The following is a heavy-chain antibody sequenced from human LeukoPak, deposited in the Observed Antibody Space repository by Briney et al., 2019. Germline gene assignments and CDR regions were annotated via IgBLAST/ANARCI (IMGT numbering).Heavy chain of an antibody. J-gene: IGHJ4*02. CDR1: GYSFTSYY. V-gene: IGHV1-2*02. CDR3: ARDRGSSWYVDY. CDR2: INPSSGGT. Sequence: ASVKVSCKTSGYSFTSYYIHWVRQAAGQGLEWMGWINPSSGGTEFEQKFQGRVTVTGDTSISTAYMELSRLRSDDTAVYYCARDRGSSWYVDYWGQGTLVTVSS. D-gene: IGHD6-13*01.